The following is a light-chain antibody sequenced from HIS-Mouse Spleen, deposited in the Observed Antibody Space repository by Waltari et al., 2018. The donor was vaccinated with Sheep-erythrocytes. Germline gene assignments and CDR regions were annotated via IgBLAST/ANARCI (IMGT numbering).Light chain of an antibody. CDR3: CSYAGSSTPWV. CDR1: SSDVGRYNL. CDR2: EGS. V-gene: IGLV2-23*01. Sequence: QSALTEPASVSGSPGQSTTISCTGTSSDVGRYNLVPCYQQHPGKAPKLMIYEGSKRPSGVSNRFSGSKSGNTASLTISGLQAEDEADYYCCSYAGSSTPWVFGGGTKLTVL. J-gene: IGLJ3*02.